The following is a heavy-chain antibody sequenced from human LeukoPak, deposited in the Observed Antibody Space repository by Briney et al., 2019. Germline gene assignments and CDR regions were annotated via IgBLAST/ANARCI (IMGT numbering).Heavy chain of an antibody. J-gene: IGHJ6*02. V-gene: IGHV3-23*01. D-gene: IGHD5-18*01. Sequence: GGSLRLSCAASGFTFSSYAMSWVRQAPGKGLEWVSAISGSGGSTYYADSVKGRFTISRDNSKNTLYLQMNSLRAEDTAVYYCARSGHSYGYYGSYYYYYYGMDVWGQGTTVTVSS. CDR3: ARSGHSYGYYGSYYYYYYGMDV. CDR2: ISGSGGST. CDR1: GFTFSSYA.